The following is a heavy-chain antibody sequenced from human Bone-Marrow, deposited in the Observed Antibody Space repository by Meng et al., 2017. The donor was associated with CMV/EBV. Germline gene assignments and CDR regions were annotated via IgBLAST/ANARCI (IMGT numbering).Heavy chain of an antibody. Sequence: VQLMQSGAQINKPVASVTVSFTSPGLTSSDYSIHWVRQAPEQGLEWMGWVNSNNDATNYARKFQGRVSMTRDTSISTAHMELSRLMSDDTAVYYCVRSSGWSLFDYWGQGTLVTVSS. CDR3: VRSSGWSLFDY. V-gene: IGHV1-2*02. J-gene: IGHJ4*02. D-gene: IGHD6-19*01. CDR2: VNSNNDAT. CDR1: GLTSSDYS.